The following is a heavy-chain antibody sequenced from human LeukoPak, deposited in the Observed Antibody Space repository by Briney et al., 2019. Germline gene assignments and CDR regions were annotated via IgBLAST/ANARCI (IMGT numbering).Heavy chain of an antibody. D-gene: IGHD1-1*01. V-gene: IGHV3-23*01. CDR2: LSGDGSTT. J-gene: IGHJ5*02. CDR1: GITFSSYA. CDR3: AKGTNWNDLSWFDH. Sequence: GGSLRLSCAASGITFSSYAMTWVRQAPGRGLEWVSALSGDGSTTYYADSVKGRFTISRDNSKDTLYLQMNSLRPEDTAVYYCAKGTNWNDLSWFDHWGQGTLVTASS.